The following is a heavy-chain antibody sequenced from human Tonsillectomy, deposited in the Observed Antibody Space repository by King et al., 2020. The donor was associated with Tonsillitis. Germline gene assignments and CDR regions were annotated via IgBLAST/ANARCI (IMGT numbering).Heavy chain of an antibody. D-gene: IGHD3-22*01. CDR2: IISSSRYT. CDR3: ASGHPSELDYDASGYYPYFDY. V-gene: IGHV3-11*05. Sequence: VQLVESGGGLVKPGGSLRLSCAASGFTFSDYYMNWIRQAPGMGLEWVSYIISSSRYTNYADSVKGRFTISIDNAKNSLYLQMNSLTAEATAVYYCASGHPSELDYDASGYYPYFDYWGQGTLVTVSS. CDR1: GFTFSDYY. J-gene: IGHJ4*02.